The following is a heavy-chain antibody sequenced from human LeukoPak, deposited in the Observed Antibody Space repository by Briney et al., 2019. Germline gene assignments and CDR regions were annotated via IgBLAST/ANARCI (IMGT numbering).Heavy chain of an antibody. CDR3: ASGSGSLSFFHAEYFQH. Sequence: GGSLRLSCTASGFRFSDFGMNWVRQAPGKGLEWVSHITSSSSNINYADSVKGRFTTSRDNSKNTLYLQMNSLRAEDTAVYYCASGSGSLSFFHAEYFQHWGQGTLVTVSS. CDR2: ITSSSSNI. D-gene: IGHD3-10*01. CDR1: GFRFSDFG. V-gene: IGHV3-48*01. J-gene: IGHJ1*01.